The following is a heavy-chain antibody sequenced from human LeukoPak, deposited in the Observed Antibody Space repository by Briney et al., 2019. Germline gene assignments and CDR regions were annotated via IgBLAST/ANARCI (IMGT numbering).Heavy chain of an antibody. V-gene: IGHV5-51*01. Sequence: GESLKISCKGSGYTFTSYWIGWVRQMPGKGLEWMGIIYPGDSDTRYSPSFQGQVTISADKSISTAYLQWSSLRASDTAMYYCARHSRSRVGGSEAFDFWGQGTMVTVSS. CDR3: ARHSRSRVGGSEAFDF. J-gene: IGHJ3*01. CDR1: GYTFTSYW. D-gene: IGHD1-26*01. CDR2: IYPGDSDT.